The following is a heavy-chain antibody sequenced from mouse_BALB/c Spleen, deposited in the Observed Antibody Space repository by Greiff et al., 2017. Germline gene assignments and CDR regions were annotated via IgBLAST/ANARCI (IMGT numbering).Heavy chain of an antibody. CDR2: ISSGSSTI. CDR3: ARGGIYYDYDEGYYAMDY. CDR1: GFTFSSFG. V-gene: IGHV5-17*02. D-gene: IGHD2-4*01. Sequence: DVKLQESGGGLVQPGGSRKLSCAASGFTFSSFGMHWVRQAPEKGLEWVAYISSGSSTIYYADTVKGRFTISRDNPKNTLFLQMTSLRSEDTAMYYCARGGIYYDYDEGYYAMDYWGQGTSVTVSS. J-gene: IGHJ4*01.